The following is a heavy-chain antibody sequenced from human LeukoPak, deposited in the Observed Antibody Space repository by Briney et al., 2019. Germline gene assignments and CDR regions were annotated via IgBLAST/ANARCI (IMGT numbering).Heavy chain of an antibody. J-gene: IGHJ6*03. V-gene: IGHV1-18*01. Sequence: ASVKVSCKASGYTFTSYGISWVRQAPGQGLEWMGWISAYNGNTNYAQKLQGRVTMTTDTSTSTAYMELRSLRSDDTAVYSCARVLGDFNYYYMDVWGKGTTVTVSS. CDR1: GYTFTSYG. CDR3: ARVLGDFNYYYMDV. CDR2: ISAYNGNT. D-gene: IGHD2-21*02.